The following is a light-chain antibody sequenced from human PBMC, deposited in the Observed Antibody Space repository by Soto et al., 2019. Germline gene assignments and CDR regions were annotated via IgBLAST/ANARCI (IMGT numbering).Light chain of an antibody. J-gene: IGLJ1*01. CDR2: DVN. V-gene: IGLV2-14*01. CDR1: SSDVGGYDY. CDR3: SSYTGTSTLV. Sequence: QSVLTQPASVSGSPGQSITISCTGTSSDVGGYDYVSWYQQLPGKAPKLMIYDVNNRPSGVSNRFSGSKSGNTASLTISGLQAEDEADYYCSSYTGTSTLVFGGGTKVTVL.